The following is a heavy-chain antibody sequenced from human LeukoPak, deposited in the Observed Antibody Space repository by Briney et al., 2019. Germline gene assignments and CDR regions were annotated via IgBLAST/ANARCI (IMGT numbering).Heavy chain of an antibody. Sequence: QPGGSLRLSCTASGFTFTSYWMNWVRQAPGKGLEWVANIKQDGSEKYYVDSVKGRFTISRDNAKNSLYLQMNNLRAEDTAVYYCALPRGGHWGLGTLVTVSS. CDR3: ALPRGGH. J-gene: IGHJ4*02. V-gene: IGHV3-7*03. D-gene: IGHD3-16*01. CDR1: GFTFTSYW. CDR2: IKQDGSEK.